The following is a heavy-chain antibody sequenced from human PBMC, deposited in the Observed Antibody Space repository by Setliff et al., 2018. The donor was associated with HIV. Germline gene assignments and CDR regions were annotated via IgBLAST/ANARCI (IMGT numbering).Heavy chain of an antibody. D-gene: IGHD3-22*01. V-gene: IGHV3-73*01. CDR3: KADSSGYP. CDR1: GFTFSGST. J-gene: IGHJ5*02. Sequence: GSLRLSCAASGFTFSGSTIHWVRQASGKGLEWVGRIGSKANSYATAYAASVKGRFTTSREDSKNTAYLQMNSLKTEDTAVYYCKADSSGYPWGQGTLVTVS. CDR2: IGSKANSYAT.